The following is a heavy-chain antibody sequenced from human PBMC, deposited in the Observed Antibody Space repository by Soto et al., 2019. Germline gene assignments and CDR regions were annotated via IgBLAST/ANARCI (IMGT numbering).Heavy chain of an antibody. V-gene: IGHV4-59*01. J-gene: IGHJ6*02. CDR2: IYNSGST. CDR3: ARRAPVGANTGDLYYYYGMDV. D-gene: IGHD1-26*01. Sequence: QVQLQESGPGLVKPSETLSLTCTVSGGSISSYYWSWIRQPPGKGLEWIGYIYNSGSTNYNPSLQSRVTISVDTSKTQFSLKLSSVTAADTAVYYCARRAPVGANTGDLYYYYGMDVWGQGTTVTVSS. CDR1: GGSISSYY.